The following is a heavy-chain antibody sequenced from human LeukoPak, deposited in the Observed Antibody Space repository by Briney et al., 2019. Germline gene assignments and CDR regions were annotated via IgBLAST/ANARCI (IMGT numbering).Heavy chain of an antibody. J-gene: IGHJ4*02. D-gene: IGHD3-22*01. Sequence: SETLSLTCTVSGGSVSSGSYYWSWIRQPPGKGLEWIGYIYYSGSTNYNPSLKSRVTISVDTSKIQFSLKLSSVTAADTAVYYCAREPNYYDSSGYFFDYWGQGTLVTVSS. CDR2: IYYSGST. V-gene: IGHV4-61*01. CDR1: GGSVSSGSYY. CDR3: AREPNYYDSSGYFFDY.